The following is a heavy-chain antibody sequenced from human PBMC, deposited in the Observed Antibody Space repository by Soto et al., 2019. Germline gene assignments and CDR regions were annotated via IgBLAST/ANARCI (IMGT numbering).Heavy chain of an antibody. CDR1: GFTFSSYA. Sequence: GGSLRLSCAASGFTFSSYAMSWVRQAPGKGLEWVSAISGSGGSTYYADSVKGRFTISRDNSKNTLYLQMNSLRAEDTAVYYCAPSRGAMQVQGVSLPPNWFAPWGKGSLVTVTS. V-gene: IGHV3-23*01. D-gene: IGHD3-10*01. J-gene: IGHJ5*02. CDR3: APSRGAMQVQGVSLPPNWFAP. CDR2: ISGSGGST.